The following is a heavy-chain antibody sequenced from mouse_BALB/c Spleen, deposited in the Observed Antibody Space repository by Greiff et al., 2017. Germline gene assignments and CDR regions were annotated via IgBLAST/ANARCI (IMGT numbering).Heavy chain of an antibody. CDR1: GFTFSSFG. J-gene: IGHJ4*01. D-gene: IGHD2-3*01. Sequence: DVKLVESGGGLVQPGGSRKLSCAASGFTFSSFGMHWVRQAPEKGLEWVAYISSGSSTIYYADTVKGRFTISRDNPKNTLFLQMTSLRSEDTAMYYCATDGYYVSYYAMDYWGQGTSVTVSS. CDR3: ATDGYYVSYYAMDY. V-gene: IGHV5-17*02. CDR2: ISSGSSTI.